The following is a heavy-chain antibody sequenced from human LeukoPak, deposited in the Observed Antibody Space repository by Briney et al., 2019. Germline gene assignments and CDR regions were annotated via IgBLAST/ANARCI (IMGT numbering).Heavy chain of an antibody. CDR1: GGSFRGYY. CDR3: ARGVLGPYYFDL. Sequence: SETLSLTCAVYGGSFRGYYWSWIRQPPGKGLEWIGEIHYTGATNYKPSLKSRVTISGDPSKNQVSLRVSSVTAADTAVYYCARGVLGPYYFDLWGRGTLVTVSS. D-gene: IGHD7-27*01. CDR2: IHYTGAT. V-gene: IGHV4-34*01. J-gene: IGHJ2*01.